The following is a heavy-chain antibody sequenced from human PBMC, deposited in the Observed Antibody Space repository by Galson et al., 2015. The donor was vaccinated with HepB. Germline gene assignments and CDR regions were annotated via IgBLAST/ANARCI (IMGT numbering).Heavy chain of an antibody. J-gene: IGHJ6*02. CDR3: ARAGFQLDSPYGMDV. V-gene: IGHV3-11*05. CDR1: GFTFSDYY. D-gene: IGHD1-1*01. CDR2: ITSNTGYT. Sequence: SLRLSCAASGFTFSDYYMTWIRQAPGKGLECVSYITSNTGYTNYADSVKGRFTISRDNAENSLYLQMNSLRAEDTAVYYCARAGFQLDSPYGMDVWGQGTAVTVS.